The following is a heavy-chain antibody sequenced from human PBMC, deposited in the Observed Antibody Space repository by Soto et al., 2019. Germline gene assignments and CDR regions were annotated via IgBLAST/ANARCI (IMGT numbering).Heavy chain of an antibody. CDR3: AKGAVPTIFGYFDY. J-gene: IGHJ4*02. CDR2: ISWNSGNI. D-gene: IGHD3-3*01. V-gene: IGHV3-9*01. CDR1: GFTFDDFA. Sequence: EVHLVESGGGLVQPGRSLRLSCAASGFTFDDFAMHWVRQVPGKGLEWVSSISWNSGNIVYADSVKGRFTISRDSAKNSLYLQMNSLRTEDTASYYCAKGAVPTIFGYFDYWGQGTLVTVS.